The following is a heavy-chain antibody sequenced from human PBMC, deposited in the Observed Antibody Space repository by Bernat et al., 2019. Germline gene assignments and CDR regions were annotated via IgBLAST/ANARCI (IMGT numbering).Heavy chain of an antibody. CDR1: GFTFSSYG. Sequence: QVQLVESGGGVVQPGGSLRLSCATSGFTFSSYGMHWVRQAPGKGLEGVAFIRYDGSNKNHADSVKGRFTISRDNSKNTLFLQMNSLRVEDTAVYFCAKDRGRGFTYGVGGDDYWGQGTLVTVSS. D-gene: IGHD5-18*01. V-gene: IGHV3-30*02. CDR2: IRYDGSNK. CDR3: AKDRGRGFTYGVGGDDY. J-gene: IGHJ4*02.